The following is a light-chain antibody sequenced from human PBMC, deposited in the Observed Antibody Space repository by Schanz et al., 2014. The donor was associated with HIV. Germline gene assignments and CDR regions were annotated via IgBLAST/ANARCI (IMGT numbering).Light chain of an antibody. Sequence: EIVLTQTPLSSPVPLGQPASISCRSNQSLVHSDGNAYLSWLQQRPGQPPRLLIYKTSNRFSGVPDRFSGSGTGTDFTLTIGRVEAEDVGVYYCMQTTQGVTFGQGTRLEIK. CDR3: MQTTQGVT. V-gene: IGKV2-24*01. CDR2: KTS. J-gene: IGKJ5*01. CDR1: QSLVHSDGNAY.